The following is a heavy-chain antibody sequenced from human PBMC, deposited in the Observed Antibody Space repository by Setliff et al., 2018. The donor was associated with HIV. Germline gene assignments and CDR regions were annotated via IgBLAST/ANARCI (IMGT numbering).Heavy chain of an antibody. D-gene: IGHD3-22*01. CDR3: ARLVEAYDSSGYFFHWFDP. Sequence: SETLSLTCVVSGYSISSGYYWGWIRQPPGKGLEWIASISHSGSTYHNPSLKSRVTISVDTSKKQFSLTLSSVTAADTAVYYCARLVEAYDSSGYFFHWFDPWGQGTLVTVSS. J-gene: IGHJ5*02. CDR2: ISHSGST. CDR1: GYSISSGYY. V-gene: IGHV4-38-2*01.